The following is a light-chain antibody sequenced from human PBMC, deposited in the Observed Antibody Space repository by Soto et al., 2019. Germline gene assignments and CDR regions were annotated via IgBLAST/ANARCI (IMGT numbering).Light chain of an antibody. CDR2: WAS. J-gene: IGKJ1*01. CDR3: QQYYSTPRT. Sequence: DSVLTQSPDSLSVSLGERATINCKSSQTVLYSSNNKNHLAWYQQRPGQPPKLLFSWASTRESGVPDRFSASGSGTDFTLSIGSLQAEDVAVYYCQQYYSTPRTFGQGTKVDNK. V-gene: IGKV4-1*01. CDR1: QTVLYSSNNKNH.